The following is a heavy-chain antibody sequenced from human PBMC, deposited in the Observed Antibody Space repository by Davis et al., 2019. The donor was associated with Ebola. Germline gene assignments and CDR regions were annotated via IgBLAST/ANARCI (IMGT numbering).Heavy chain of an antibody. J-gene: IGHJ4*02. V-gene: IGHV1-18*01. Sequence: ASVKVSCKASGYTFSTSGISWVRQAPGQGLEWMGWISAYNGNTNYAQKFQGRVTMTTDPSTSTADMELRRLCCADTAVYYCARGLGSNYLYFDIWGQGTLVTVSS. CDR1: GYTFSTSG. CDR3: ARGLGSNYLYFDI. CDR2: ISAYNGNT. D-gene: IGHD3-10*01.